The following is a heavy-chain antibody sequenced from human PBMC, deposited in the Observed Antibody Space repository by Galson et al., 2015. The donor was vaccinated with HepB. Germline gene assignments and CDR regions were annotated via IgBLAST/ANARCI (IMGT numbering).Heavy chain of an antibody. V-gene: IGHV3-48*02. CDR1: GFTFSSYS. CDR3: ARGGALWTFDY. D-gene: IGHD2-21*01. CDR2: ISSSSSTI. J-gene: IGHJ4*02. Sequence: SLRLSCAASGFTFSSYSMNWVRQAPGKGLEWVSYISSSSSTIYYADSVKGRFTISRDNAKNSLYLQRNSLRDEDTAVYYCARGGALWTFDYWGQGTLVTVSS.